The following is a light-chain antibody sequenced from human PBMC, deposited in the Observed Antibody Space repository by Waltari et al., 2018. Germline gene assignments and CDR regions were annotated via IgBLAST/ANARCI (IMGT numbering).Light chain of an antibody. Sequence: EIVLTQSPATLSLSPGQRANLSCRASQSVSSQVIWYQQKPGQAPRLLIYDASTRAAGIPARFSGSGSGTDFTLTISGLEPEDFAVYYCQQRYSWPRTFGQGTKLEI. CDR3: QQRYSWPRT. CDR1: QSVSSQ. CDR2: DAS. J-gene: IGKJ2*01. V-gene: IGKV3-11*01.